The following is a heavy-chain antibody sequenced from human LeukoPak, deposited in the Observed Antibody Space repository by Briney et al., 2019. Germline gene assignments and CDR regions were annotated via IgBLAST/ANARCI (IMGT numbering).Heavy chain of an antibody. J-gene: IGHJ6*03. D-gene: IGHD6-19*01. Sequence: GGSLRLSCAASGFTFSSSWMTWVRQAPGKGLEWVASIREDGSEKTSVDSVKGRFTISRDNAKNSLYLQMNSLRAEDTAVYYCARDQASSGWSTYYYYYYMDVWGKGTTVTVSS. CDR3: ARDQASSGWSTYYYYYYMDV. V-gene: IGHV3-7*01. CDR1: GFTFSSSW. CDR2: IREDGSEK.